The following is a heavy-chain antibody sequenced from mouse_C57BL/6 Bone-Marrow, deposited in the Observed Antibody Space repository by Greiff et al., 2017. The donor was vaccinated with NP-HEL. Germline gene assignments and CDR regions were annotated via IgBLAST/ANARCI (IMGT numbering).Heavy chain of an antibody. CDR2: INPSTGGT. Sequence: EVKLVESGPELVKPGASVKISCKASGYSFTGYYMNWVKQSPEKSLEWIGEINPSTGGTTYNQKFKAKATLTVDKSSSTAYMQLKMLTSEDSAVYYCAKWYFDVWGTGTTVTVSS. CDR1: GYSFTGYY. CDR3: AKWYFDV. V-gene: IGHV1-42*01. J-gene: IGHJ1*03.